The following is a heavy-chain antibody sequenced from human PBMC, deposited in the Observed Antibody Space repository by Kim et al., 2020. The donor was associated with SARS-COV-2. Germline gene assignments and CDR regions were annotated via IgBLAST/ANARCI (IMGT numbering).Heavy chain of an antibody. D-gene: IGHD6-13*01. J-gene: IGHJ4*02. V-gene: IGHV4-31*03. Sequence: SETLSLTCTVSGGSISSGGYYWSWIRQHPGKGLEWIGYIYYSGSTYYNPSLKSRVTISVDTSKNQFSLKLSSVTAADTAVYYCASTKQYSSSWYGRGVAAHTPRLDYWGQGTLVTVSS. CDR2: IYYSGST. CDR1: GGSISSGGYY. CDR3: ASTKQYSSSWYGRGVAAHTPRLDY.